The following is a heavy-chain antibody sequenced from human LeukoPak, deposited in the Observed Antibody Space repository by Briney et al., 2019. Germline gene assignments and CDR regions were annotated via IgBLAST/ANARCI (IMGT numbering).Heavy chain of an antibody. CDR3: AREAGDGYNYGDAFDI. V-gene: IGHV3-74*01. CDR2: INSDGSST. D-gene: IGHD5-24*01. CDR1: GFTFSSYW. Sequence: GGSLRLSCAASGFTFSSYWMHWVRQAPGKGLVWVSRINSDGSSTSYADSVKGRFTISRDNAKNTLYLQMNSLRAEDTAVYYCAREAGDGYNYGDAFDIWGQGTMVTVSS. J-gene: IGHJ3*02.